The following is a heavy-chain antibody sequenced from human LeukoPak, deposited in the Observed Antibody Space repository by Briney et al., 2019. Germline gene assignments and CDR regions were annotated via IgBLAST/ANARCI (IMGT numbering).Heavy chain of an antibody. D-gene: IGHD3-10*01. CDR3: AKDLGYCGSGSQEFFDY. CDR2: ISGSGGST. CDR1: GFTFSSYA. Sequence: GGSLRLSCAASGFTFSSYAMSWVRQAPGKGLEWVSAISGSGGSTYYADSVKGRFTISRDNSKNTLYLQMNSLRAEDTAVYYCAKDLGYCGSGSQEFFDYWGQGTLVTVSS. J-gene: IGHJ4*02. V-gene: IGHV3-23*01.